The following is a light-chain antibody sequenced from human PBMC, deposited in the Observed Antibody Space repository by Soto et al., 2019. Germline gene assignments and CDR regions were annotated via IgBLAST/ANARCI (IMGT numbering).Light chain of an antibody. Sequence: DIQMTQSPSTLSASVRDRVTITCRASQSISSYLNWYQQKPGKAPRLLIYAASSLQSGVPSRFSGSGSGTDFTFTINSLQPEDIATYYCQQYDNLPLTFGGGTKVDI. CDR2: AAS. V-gene: IGKV1-33*01. J-gene: IGKJ4*01. CDR3: QQYDNLPLT. CDR1: QSISSY.